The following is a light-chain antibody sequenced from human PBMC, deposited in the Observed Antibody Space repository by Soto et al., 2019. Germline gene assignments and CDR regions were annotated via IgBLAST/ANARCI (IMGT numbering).Light chain of an antibody. J-gene: IGKJ2*01. CDR1: QYVSNDY. Sequence: DNLLTQSPGTLSLSAGDIATLSCRASQYVSNDYLAYYQQTPGQAPRLLIYDASNRATGIPARFSSGASGKDFPPTISRLEPEDVAVYYCQQRDNSYTFGQGTKVDIK. V-gene: IGKV3-11*01. CDR3: QQRDNSYT. CDR2: DAS.